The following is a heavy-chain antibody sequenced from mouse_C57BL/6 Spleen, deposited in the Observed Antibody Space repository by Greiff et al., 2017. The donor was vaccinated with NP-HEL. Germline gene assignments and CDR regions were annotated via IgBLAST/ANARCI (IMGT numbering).Heavy chain of an antibody. CDR3: ARHRGTPVGEFDYAMDY. J-gene: IGHJ4*01. D-gene: IGHD3-1*01. CDR2: ISGGGGNT. CDR1: GFTFSSYT. V-gene: IGHV5-9*01. Sequence: EVKLEESGGGLVKPGGSLKLSCAASGFTFSSYTMSWVRQTPEKRLEWVATISGGGGNTYYPDSVKGRFTISRDNAKNTLYLQMSSLRSEDTALYYCARHRGTPVGEFDYAMDYWGQGTSVTVSS.